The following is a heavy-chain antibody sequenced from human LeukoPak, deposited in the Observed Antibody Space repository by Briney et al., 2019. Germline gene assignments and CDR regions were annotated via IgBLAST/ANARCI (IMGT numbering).Heavy chain of an antibody. V-gene: IGHV1-2*02. J-gene: IGHJ4*02. CDR3: AREIDHYYDSSGYYYPFDY. D-gene: IGHD3-22*01. Sequence: ASVKVSCKASGYTFTGYYMHWVRQAPGQGLEWMGWLNPNSGGTNYAQKFQGRVTMTRDTPISTAYMELSRLRSDDTAVYYCAREIDHYYDSSGYYYPFDYWGQGTLVTVSS. CDR1: GYTFTGYY. CDR2: LNPNSGGT.